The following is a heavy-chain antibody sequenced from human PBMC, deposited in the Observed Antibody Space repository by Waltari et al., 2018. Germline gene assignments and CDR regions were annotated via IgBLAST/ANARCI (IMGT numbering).Heavy chain of an antibody. J-gene: IGHJ4*02. V-gene: IGHV1-69-2*01. CDR3: ATGKWELNPFDY. CDR1: GYHFTAHY. CDR2: VDPEDGET. D-gene: IGHD1-26*01. Sequence: EVQLVQSGAEGKKPGATVKIPCKVSGYHFTAHYMTWVQQAPGKGLEWMGLVDPEDGETIYAEKFQGRVTITADTSTDTAYMELSSLRSEDTAVYYCATGKWELNPFDYWGQGTLVTVSS.